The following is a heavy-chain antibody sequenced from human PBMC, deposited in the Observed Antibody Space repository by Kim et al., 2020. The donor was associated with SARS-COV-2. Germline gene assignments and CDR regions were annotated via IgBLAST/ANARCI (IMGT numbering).Heavy chain of an antibody. V-gene: IGHV7-4-1*02. CDR2: IDTKTGNP. J-gene: IGHJ5*02. D-gene: IGHD6-25*01. CDR3: VRWNNMGGSGWFDP. Sequence: ASVKVSCKASGYTFTNYVINWVRQAPGQGLEWMGWIDTKTGNPMYAQGFTGRFVFSLDTSVSTTYLQISSLKTEDTAVYYLVRWNNMGGSGWFDPWGQGTLVIVSS. CDR1: GYTFTNYV.